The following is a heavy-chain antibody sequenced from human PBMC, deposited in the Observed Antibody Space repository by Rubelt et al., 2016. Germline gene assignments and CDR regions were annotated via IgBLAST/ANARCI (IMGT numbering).Heavy chain of an antibody. CDR2: ISSTSDYI. V-gene: IGHV3-21*01. Sequence: EKGLEWVSSISSTSDYIYYADSVTGRFTISRDNSQNTLYLQMNSLRADDTAVYYCARAEQEYNWFDPWGQGTLVTVSS. D-gene: IGHD1-26*01. CDR3: ARAEQEYNWFDP. J-gene: IGHJ5*02.